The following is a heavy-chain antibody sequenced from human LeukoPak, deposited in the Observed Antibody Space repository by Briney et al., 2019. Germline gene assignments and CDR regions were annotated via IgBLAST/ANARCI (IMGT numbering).Heavy chain of an antibody. CDR3: ARTSGDY. CDR2: IKQDGSEK. V-gene: IGHV3-7*04. CDR1: GLTFSSYW. Sequence: GGSLKLSCAASGLTFSSYWMSWVRQAPGKGLEWVANIKQDGSEKYYVDSVKGRFAISRDNAKNSLYLQMNSLRAEDTAVYYCARTSGDYWGQGTLVTVSS. J-gene: IGHJ4*02. D-gene: IGHD7-27*01.